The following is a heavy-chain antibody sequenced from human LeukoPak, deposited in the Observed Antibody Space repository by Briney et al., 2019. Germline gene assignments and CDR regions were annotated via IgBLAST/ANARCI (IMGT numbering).Heavy chain of an antibody. Sequence: GGSLRLSCAASGFTFSTYAMSWVRQAPGKGLEWVSAISGSGGSTYYADSVKGRLTISRDNSKNTVFLQMNSLRAEDTAVYYCARDSSSTPLYYSGAFDIWAKGQWSPSLQ. V-gene: IGHV3-23*01. CDR3: ARDSSSTPLYYSGAFDI. D-gene: IGHD4-11*01. J-gene: IGHJ3*02. CDR2: ISGSGGST. CDR1: GFTFSTYA.